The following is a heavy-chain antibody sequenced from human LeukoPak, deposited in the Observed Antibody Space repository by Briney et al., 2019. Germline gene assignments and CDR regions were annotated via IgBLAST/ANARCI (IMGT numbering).Heavy chain of an antibody. D-gene: IGHD3-10*01. Sequence: GESLKISCKGSGYSFTSYWIGWVRQMPGKGLEWMGIIYPGDSDTRFSPSFQGQVTISADKSINTAYLQWSSLKASDTAMYYCARRGYYYGSGSYYIDAFDIWGQGTMVTASS. V-gene: IGHV5-51*01. CDR2: IYPGDSDT. J-gene: IGHJ3*02. CDR1: GYSFTSYW. CDR3: ARRGYYYGSGSYYIDAFDI.